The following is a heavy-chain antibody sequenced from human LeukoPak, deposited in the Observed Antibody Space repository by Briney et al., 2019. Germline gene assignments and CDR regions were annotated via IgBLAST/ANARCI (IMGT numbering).Heavy chain of an antibody. CDR2: INHSGST. CDR3: ARAGWFGELYGPLDY. CDR1: GFTVSSNY. D-gene: IGHD3-10*01. Sequence: GSLRLSCAASGFTVSSNYMSWVRQPPGKGLEWIGEINHSGSTNYNPSLKSRVTISVDTSKSQFSLKLSSVTAADTAVYYCARAGWFGELYGPLDYWGQGTLVTVSS. V-gene: IGHV4-34*01. J-gene: IGHJ4*02.